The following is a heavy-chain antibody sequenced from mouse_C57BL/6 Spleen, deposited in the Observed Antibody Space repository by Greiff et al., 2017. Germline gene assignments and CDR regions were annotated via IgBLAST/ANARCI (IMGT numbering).Heavy chain of an antibody. D-gene: IGHD3-2*02. J-gene: IGHJ2*01. CDR2: INYDGSST. CDR3: ARAVDSSGYYY. V-gene: IGHV5-16*01. Sequence: EVMLVESEGGLVQPGSSMKLSCTASGFTFSDYYLAWVRQVPEKGLEWVANINYDGSSTYYLDSLKSRFIISRDNAKNILYLQMSSLKSEDTATYYCARAVDSSGYYYWGQGTTLTVSS. CDR1: GFTFSDYY.